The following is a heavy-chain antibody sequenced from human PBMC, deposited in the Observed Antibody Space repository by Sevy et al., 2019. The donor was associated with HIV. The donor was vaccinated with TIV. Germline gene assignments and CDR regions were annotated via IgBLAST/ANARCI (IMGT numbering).Heavy chain of an antibody. Sequence: ASVKVSCKASGGTFSSYAISWVRQAPGQGLEWMGGIIPIFGTANYAQKFQGRVTITADESSSTAYMELSSLRSEDTAVYYCAISARIGVRTIVVVTGIDYWGQGTLVTVSS. CDR1: GGTFSSYA. CDR3: AISARIGVRTIVVVTGIDY. V-gene: IGHV1-69*13. D-gene: IGHD3-22*01. CDR2: IIPIFGTA. J-gene: IGHJ4*02.